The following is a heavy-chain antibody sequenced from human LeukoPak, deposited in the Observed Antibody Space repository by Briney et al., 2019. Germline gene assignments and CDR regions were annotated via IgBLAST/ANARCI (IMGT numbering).Heavy chain of an antibody. Sequence: TGGSLRLSCAASGFTVSSNYMSWVRQAPGKGLEYVSAISSNGGSTYYADSVKGRFTISRDNSKSTLYLQMSSLRAEDTAVYYCVKGGYWGQGTLVTVSS. J-gene: IGHJ4*02. V-gene: IGHV3-64D*06. CDR2: ISSNGGST. CDR3: VKGGY. CDR1: GFTVSSNY.